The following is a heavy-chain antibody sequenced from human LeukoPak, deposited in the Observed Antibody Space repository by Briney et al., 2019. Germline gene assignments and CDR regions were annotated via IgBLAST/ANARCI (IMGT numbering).Heavy chain of an antibody. J-gene: IGHJ4*02. CDR3: ARDDYGSVDY. CDR1: GFTLNKYW. V-gene: IGHV3-74*01. CDR2: IKFDGSVT. D-gene: IGHD4-17*01. Sequence: GGSLRLSCAASGFTLNKYWMHWVRQAPGKGLVWVSRIKFDGSVTYYADSVKGRFTISRDNAKNTLYLQMNSLSAEDTAVFYCARDDYGSVDYWGQGTLVTVSS.